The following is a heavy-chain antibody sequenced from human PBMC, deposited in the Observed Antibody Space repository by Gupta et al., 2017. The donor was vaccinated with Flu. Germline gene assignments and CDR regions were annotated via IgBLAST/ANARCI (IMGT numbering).Heavy chain of an antibody. Sequence: EVQLVESGGGLVQPGGSLRLSCGASGFPVSDYWMSWVRQAPGKGPELVANINRDGSVINYMDFVRGRFTISRDNAKNAVYFQMNSLRVDDTAVYYCARDVGSGDYDSWGQGTLVTVSS. J-gene: IGHJ5*01. CDR3: ARDVGSGDYDS. V-gene: IGHV3-7*01. CDR2: INRDGSVI. CDR1: GFPVSDYW. D-gene: IGHD4-17*01.